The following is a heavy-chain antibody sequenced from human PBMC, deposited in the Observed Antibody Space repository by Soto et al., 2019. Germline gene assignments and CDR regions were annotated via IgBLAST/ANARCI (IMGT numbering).Heavy chain of an antibody. CDR3: VKDLRAGTPTMLDS. V-gene: IGHV3-30*18. Sequence: HPGGTLRLSCAASGFTFTTYGMHWVRQAPGKRLECVAVISYHGSNKYYADSVKGRFTISRDNSKNTLYLQMNSLRPEDTAVYFCVKDLRAGTPTMLDSWGQGTLVTVAS. J-gene: IGHJ4*02. CDR2: ISYHGSNK. D-gene: IGHD3-10*01. CDR1: GFTFTTYG.